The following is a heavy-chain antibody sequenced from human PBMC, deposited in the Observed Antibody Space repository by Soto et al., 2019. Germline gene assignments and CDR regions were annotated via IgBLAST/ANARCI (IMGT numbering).Heavy chain of an antibody. V-gene: IGHV3-7*02. CDR3: GRGFGGTH. CDR1: GFTFNNYY. D-gene: IGHD2-15*01. Sequence: EVQLVESGGGLVQPGGSLRLSCAASGFTFNNYYMVWVRQAPGRGLEWVANINQDGSAKYYVDSVKVRFTISRDNAKSSLYLQTISLRAEDTATYYCGRGFGGTHWGQGSLVTVPS. J-gene: IGHJ4*02. CDR2: INQDGSAK.